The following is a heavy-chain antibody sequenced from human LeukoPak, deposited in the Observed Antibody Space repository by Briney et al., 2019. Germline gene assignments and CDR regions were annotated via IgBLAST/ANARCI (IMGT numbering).Heavy chain of an antibody. CDR1: GFTFSSYS. J-gene: IGHJ4*02. CDR3: ARGIAAAGSGY. V-gene: IGHV3-21*01. D-gene: IGHD6-13*01. Sequence: PGGSLRLSCAASGFTFSSYSMSWVRQAPGKGLEWVSSISSSSSYIYYADSVKGRFTISRDNAKNSLYLQMNSLRAEDTAVYYCARGIAAAGSGYWGQGTLVTVSS. CDR2: ISSSSSYI.